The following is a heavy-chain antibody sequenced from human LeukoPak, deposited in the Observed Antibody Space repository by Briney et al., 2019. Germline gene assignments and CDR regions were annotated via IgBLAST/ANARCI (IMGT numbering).Heavy chain of an antibody. J-gene: IGHJ6*02. CDR3: AKDIRVDYYDSSGYYGYYGMDV. Sequence: PGGSLRLSCVASGFTFDDYTMHWVRQAPGKGLEWVSLISWDGGSTYYADSVKGRFTISRDNSKNSLYLQMNSLRTEDTALYYCAKDIRVDYYDSSGYYGYYGMDVWGQGTTVTVSS. D-gene: IGHD3-22*01. CDR1: GFTFDDYT. V-gene: IGHV3-43*01. CDR2: ISWDGGST.